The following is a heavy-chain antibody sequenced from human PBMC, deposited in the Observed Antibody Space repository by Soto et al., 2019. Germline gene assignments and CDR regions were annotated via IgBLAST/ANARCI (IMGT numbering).Heavy chain of an antibody. CDR1: GYTFTSYG. V-gene: IGHV1-18*01. Sequence: GASVKVSCKASGYTFTSYGISWVRQAPGQGLEWMGWISAYNGNTNYAQKLQGRVTMTTDTSTSTAYMELRSLRSDDTAVYYCARDLVTMVAFYGMDVWGQGTTVTSP. CDR2: ISAYNGNT. CDR3: ARDLVTMVAFYGMDV. J-gene: IGHJ6*02. D-gene: IGHD3-10*01.